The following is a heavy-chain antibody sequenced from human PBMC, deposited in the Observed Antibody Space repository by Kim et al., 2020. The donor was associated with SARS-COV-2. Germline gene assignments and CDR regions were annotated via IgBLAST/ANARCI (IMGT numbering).Heavy chain of an antibody. J-gene: IGHJ6*02. CDR1: GYTFTSYY. D-gene: IGHD4-17*01. Sequence: ASVKVSCKASGYTFTSYYMHWVRQAPGQGLEWMGIINPSGGSTSYAQKFQGRVTMTRDTSTSTVYMELSSLRSEDTAVYYCARVGGYGGKGYYYYYGMDVWGQGTTVTVSS. CDR2: INPSGGST. CDR3: ARVGGYGGKGYYYYYGMDV. V-gene: IGHV1-46*01.